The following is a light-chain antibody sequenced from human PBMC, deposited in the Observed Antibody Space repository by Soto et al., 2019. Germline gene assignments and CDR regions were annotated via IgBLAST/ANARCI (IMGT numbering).Light chain of an antibody. Sequence: QSALTQPPSASGSPGQSVTISCTGTSSDAGGYNYVSWYQQHPGKAPKLMIYEVSKRPSGVPDRFSGSKSGNTASLTVSGLQAEDAADYYCSSYAGSNNVVFGGGTKLTVL. J-gene: IGLJ2*01. V-gene: IGLV2-8*01. CDR3: SSYAGSNNVV. CDR1: SSDAGGYNY. CDR2: EVS.